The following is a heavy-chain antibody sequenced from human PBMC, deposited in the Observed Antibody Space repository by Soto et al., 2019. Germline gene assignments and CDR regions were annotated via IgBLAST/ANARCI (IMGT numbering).Heavy chain of an antibody. CDR3: AKAKGNSGNYPQIDS. CDR2: ITIRTGNV. Sequence: GGSLRLSCEASGFTISECSMNWVRQTPGKGLEWLAYITIRTGNVHYADSVKGRFTISRDNSKDTLYLQMNSLRAEGTAVYYSAKAKGNSGNYPQIDSWGRGTLVSVSS. J-gene: IGHJ4*02. V-gene: IGHV3-48*01. CDR1: GFTISECS. D-gene: IGHD3-22*01.